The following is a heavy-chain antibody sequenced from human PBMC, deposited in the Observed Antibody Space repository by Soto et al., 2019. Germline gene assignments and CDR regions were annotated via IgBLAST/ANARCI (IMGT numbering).Heavy chain of an antibody. V-gene: IGHV3-23*01. D-gene: IGHD3-22*01. CDR3: AKEMGDYYDSSGSWFDP. Sequence: GSLRLSCAASGFTFSGYVMSWVRQAPGKGLEWVSAISGSGGNTYYADSVKGRFTISRDNSKNTLFLQMNSLRAEDTALYFCAKEMGDYYDSSGSWFDPWGQGTLVTVSS. J-gene: IGHJ5*02. CDR1: GFTFSGYV. CDR2: ISGSGGNT.